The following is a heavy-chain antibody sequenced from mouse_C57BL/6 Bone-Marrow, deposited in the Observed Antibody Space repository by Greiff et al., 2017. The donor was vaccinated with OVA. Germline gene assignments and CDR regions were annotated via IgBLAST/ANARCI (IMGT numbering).Heavy chain of an antibody. CDR1: GFNINDDY. Sequence: VQLQQSGAELVRPGASVKLSCTASGFNINDDYMPWVKQRPEQGLEWSGRIDPENGDTEYASKFQGKATITADTSSNTAYLQLSSLTSEDTAVYYCLYYYGSRDYWGQGTTLTVSS. V-gene: IGHV14-4*01. CDR2: IDPENGDT. CDR3: LYYYGSRDY. D-gene: IGHD1-1*01. J-gene: IGHJ2*01.